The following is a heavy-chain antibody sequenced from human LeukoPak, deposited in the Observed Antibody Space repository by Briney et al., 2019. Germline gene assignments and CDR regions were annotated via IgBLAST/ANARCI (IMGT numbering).Heavy chain of an antibody. J-gene: IGHJ4*02. CDR2: INHSGST. CDR1: GGSFSGYY. V-gene: IGHV4-34*01. D-gene: IGHD5-24*01. Sequence: PSETLSLTCAVYGGSFSGYYWSWIRQPPGKGLEWIGEINHSGSTNYNPSLKSRVTISVDTSMNQFSLHLHSVTPDDTAVYYCARTLSEMHFDYWGQGSLVTVTS. CDR3: ARTLSEMHFDY.